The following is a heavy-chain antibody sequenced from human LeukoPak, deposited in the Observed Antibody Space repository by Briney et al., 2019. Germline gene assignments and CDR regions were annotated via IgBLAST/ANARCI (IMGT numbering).Heavy chain of an antibody. V-gene: IGHV3-7*01. Sequence: GGSLRLSCAASGFTFSSYWMSWVRQAPGKGLEWVANIKQDGSEKYYVDSAKGRFTISRDNAKNSLYLQMNSLRAEDTAVYYCASGESISSTIFDYWGQGTLVTVSS. CDR1: GFTFSSYW. CDR2: IKQDGSEK. D-gene: IGHD2-21*01. J-gene: IGHJ4*02. CDR3: ASGESISSTIFDY.